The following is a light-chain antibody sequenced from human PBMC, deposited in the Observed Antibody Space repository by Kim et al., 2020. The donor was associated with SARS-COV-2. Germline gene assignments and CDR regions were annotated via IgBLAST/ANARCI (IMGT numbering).Light chain of an antibody. J-gene: IGLJ2*01. CDR3: NCRDSSGNHLV. CDR2: GEN. CDR1: SLRNYY. V-gene: IGLV3-19*01. Sequence: ALAHTVRITCQGDSLRNYYASWYQQKPGQAPVFVIYGENNRPSGIPDRFSGSFSGNTASLTITGAQAEDEADYYCNCRDSSGNHLVFGGGTQLTVL.